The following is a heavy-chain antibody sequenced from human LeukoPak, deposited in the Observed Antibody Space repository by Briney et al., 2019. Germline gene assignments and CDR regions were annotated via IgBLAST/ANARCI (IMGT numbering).Heavy chain of an antibody. J-gene: IGHJ5*02. CDR2: IYYSGST. CDR3: ARLRFLEWLLLSIGWFDL. D-gene: IGHD3-3*01. Sequence: PSETLSLTCTVSGGSISSSSYYWGWIRQPPGKGLEWIVSIYYSGSTYDNPSRKSQITISVDTSKNQFSLKLSSVTAADTAVYYCARLRFLEWLLLSIGWFDLWGQGTLVTVSS. CDR1: GGSISSSSYY. V-gene: IGHV4-39*01.